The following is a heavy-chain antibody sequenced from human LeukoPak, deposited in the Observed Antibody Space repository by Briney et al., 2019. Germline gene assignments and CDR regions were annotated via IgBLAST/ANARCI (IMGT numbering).Heavy chain of an antibody. J-gene: IGHJ4*02. CDR3: ARGTYDSSGYWYYFDY. V-gene: IGHV4-59*01. CDR2: IYYSGST. Sequence: SETLSLTCTVSGGSISSYYWGWLRQPPGKGLEGIGYIYYSGSTNYNPSLTSRVTISVDTSKNQFSLKLSSVTAADTAVYYCARGTYDSSGYWYYFDYWGQGTLVTVSS. CDR1: GGSISSYY. D-gene: IGHD3-22*01.